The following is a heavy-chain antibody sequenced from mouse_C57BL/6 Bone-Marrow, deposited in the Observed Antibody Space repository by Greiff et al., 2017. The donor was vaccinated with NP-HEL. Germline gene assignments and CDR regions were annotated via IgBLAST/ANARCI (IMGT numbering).Heavy chain of an antibody. Sequence: EVQLQQSGPELVKPGASVKIPCKASGYTFTDYNMDWVKQSHGKSLEWIGDINPNNGGTIYNQKFKGKATLTVAKSSSTAYMELRSLTSEDTAVYYCARSGTLLWLRNYAMDYWGQGTSVTVSS. CDR1: GYTFTDYN. J-gene: IGHJ4*01. D-gene: IGHD2-2*01. CDR2: INPNNGGT. V-gene: IGHV1-18*01. CDR3: ARSGTLLWLRNYAMDY.